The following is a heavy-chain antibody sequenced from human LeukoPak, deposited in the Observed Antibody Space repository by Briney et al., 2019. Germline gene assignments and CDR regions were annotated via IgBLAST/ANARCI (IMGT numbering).Heavy chain of an antibody. CDR2: INHSGST. CDR3: ARAPPRGYSGYDYRRYFDY. V-gene: IGHV4-34*01. D-gene: IGHD5-12*01. CDR1: GGSFSGYY. J-gene: IGHJ4*02. Sequence: SETLSLTCAVYGGSFSGYYWSWNRQPPGKGLEWIGEINHSGSTNYNPSLKSRVTISVDTSKNQFSLKLSSVTAADTAVYYCARAPPRGYSGYDYRRYFDYRGQGTLVTVSS.